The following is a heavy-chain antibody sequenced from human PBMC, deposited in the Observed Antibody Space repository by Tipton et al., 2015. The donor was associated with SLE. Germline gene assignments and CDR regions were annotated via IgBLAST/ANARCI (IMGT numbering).Heavy chain of an antibody. V-gene: IGHV4-39*07. CDR2: IYYDGTA. CDR1: GASVRSTSYH. CDR3: ATVRLQRDGWYPWDF. J-gene: IGHJ4*02. Sequence: TLSLTCFVSGASVRSTSYHWGWIRQPPGKGLEWIGNIYYDGTAYPTPSLESRVSISVDTSKNQVSLRLASVTAAATAVYYCATVRLQRDGWYPWDFWGQGTLVTV. D-gene: IGHD6-19*01.